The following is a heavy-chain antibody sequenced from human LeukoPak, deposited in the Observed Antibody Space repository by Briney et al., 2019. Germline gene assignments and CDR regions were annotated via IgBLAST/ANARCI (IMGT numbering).Heavy chain of an antibody. D-gene: IGHD2-15*01. CDR2: MNPNSGNT. CDR3: ARVGPYCSGGSCYSSFRVRWFDP. V-gene: IGHV1-8*01. CDR1: GYTFTSYD. Sequence: ASVKVFCKASGYTFTSYDINWVRQATGQGLEWMGWMNPNSGNTGYAQKFQGRVTMTRNTSISTAYMELSSLRSEDTAVYYCARVGPYCSGGSCYSSFRVRWFDPWGQGTLVTVSS. J-gene: IGHJ5*02.